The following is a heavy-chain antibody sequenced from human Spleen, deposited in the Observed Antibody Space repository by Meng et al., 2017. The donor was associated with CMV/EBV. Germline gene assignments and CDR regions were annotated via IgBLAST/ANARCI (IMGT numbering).Heavy chain of an antibody. CDR2: ISSSSSYI. J-gene: IGHJ4*02. CDR1: GFTFSSYS. V-gene: IGHV3-21*01. D-gene: IGHD3-9*01. CDR3: ARGTNDWSGVDY. Sequence: GESLKISCAASGFTFSSYSMNWVRQAPGKGLEWVSSISSSSSYIYYADSVKGRFTISRDNAKNSLYLQMNSLRAEDTAVYYCARGTNDWSGVDYWGQGSPVTVSS.